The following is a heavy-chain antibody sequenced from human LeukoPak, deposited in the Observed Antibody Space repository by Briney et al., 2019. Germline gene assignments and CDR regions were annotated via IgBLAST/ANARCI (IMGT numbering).Heavy chain of an antibody. J-gene: IGHJ4*02. CDR3: ARVKTNGGGIFEYDFWSGLFDY. CDR2: ISAYNGNT. Sequence: ASVKVSCKASGYTFTSYGISWVRQAPGQGLEWMGWISAYNGNTNYAQKLQGRVTMTTDTSTSTAYMELRSLRSDDTAVYYCARVKTNGGGIFEYDFWSGLFDYWGQGTLVTVSS. CDR1: GYTFTSYG. D-gene: IGHD3-3*01. V-gene: IGHV1-18*01.